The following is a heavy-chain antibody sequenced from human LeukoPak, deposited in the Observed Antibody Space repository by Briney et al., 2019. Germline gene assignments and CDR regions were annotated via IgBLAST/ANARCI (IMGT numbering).Heavy chain of an antibody. CDR2: IKQDGSEK. CDR1: GFTFSSYW. CDR3: ARIYSSGWFDAFDI. Sequence: PGGSLRHSCAASGFTFSSYWMSWVRQAPGKGLEWVANIKQDGSEKYYVDSVKGRFTISRDNAKNSLYLQMNSLRAEDTAVYYCARIYSSGWFDAFDIWGQGTMVTVSS. D-gene: IGHD6-19*01. J-gene: IGHJ3*02. V-gene: IGHV3-7*01.